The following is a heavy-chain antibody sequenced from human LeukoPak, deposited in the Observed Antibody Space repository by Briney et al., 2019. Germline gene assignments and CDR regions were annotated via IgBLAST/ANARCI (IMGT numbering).Heavy chain of an antibody. V-gene: IGHV3-23*01. CDR3: AKERGRWSVPFDY. Sequence: GGSLRLSCAASGFTFTNYAMSWVRQAPGKELEWVSTISGSGGSTYYADSVKGRFTISRDSSKNTLYLQMNSLRAEDTAVYYCAKERGRWSVPFDYWGQGTLVTVSS. CDR2: ISGSGGST. CDR1: GFTFTNYA. D-gene: IGHD1-1*01. J-gene: IGHJ4*02.